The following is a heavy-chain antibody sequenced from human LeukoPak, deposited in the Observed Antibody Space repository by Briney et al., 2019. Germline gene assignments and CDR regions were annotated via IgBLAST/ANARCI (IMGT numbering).Heavy chain of an antibody. V-gene: IGHV3-53*05. Sequence: GGSLRLSCAASGFTVSINYMSCVRAATGEGVECVSVIYSGGSTYYAASVKGRFTISRDNSKSTLYLQMHSLRPDDTAVFYCVKTMVTFGGLIRTDAFDIWGQGTMVTVSS. D-gene: IGHD3-16*01. CDR2: IYSGGST. CDR3: VKTMVTFGGLIRTDAFDI. CDR1: GFTVSINY. J-gene: IGHJ3*02.